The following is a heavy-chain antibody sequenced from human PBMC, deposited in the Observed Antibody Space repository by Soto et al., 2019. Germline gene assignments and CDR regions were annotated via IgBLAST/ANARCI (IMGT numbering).Heavy chain of an antibody. V-gene: IGHV3-33*01. Sequence: VGSLILSCSASVVTFIRSGMHWVRHAPVKGLEWVAVILYDGSNKYYADSVTGLFTISRDNSKNTLYLQMNSLRAEDTAVYHCARDEEGWELLPDDAFDIWGQGTMVTVSS. D-gene: IGHD1-26*01. J-gene: IGHJ3*02. CDR1: VVTFIRSG. CDR3: ARDEEGWELLPDDAFDI. CDR2: ILYDGSNK.